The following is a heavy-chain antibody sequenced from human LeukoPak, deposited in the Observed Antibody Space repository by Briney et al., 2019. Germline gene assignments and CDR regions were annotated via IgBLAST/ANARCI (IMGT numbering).Heavy chain of an antibody. J-gene: IGHJ4*02. CDR3: ARGGWLQFRDDYFDY. CDR1: GFTFSSYW. CDR2: ISYDGSNK. Sequence: GGSLRLSCAASGFTFSSYWMHWVRQAPGKGLEWVAVISYDGSNKYYADSVKGRFTISRDNSKNTLYLQMNSLRAEDTAVYYCARGGWLQFRDDYFDYWGQGTLVTVSS. D-gene: IGHD5-24*01. V-gene: IGHV3-30*03.